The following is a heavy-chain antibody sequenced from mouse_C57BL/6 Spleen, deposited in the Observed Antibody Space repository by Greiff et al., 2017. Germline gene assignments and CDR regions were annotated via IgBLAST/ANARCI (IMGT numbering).Heavy chain of an antibody. CDR1: GFNIKDYY. V-gene: IGHV14-1*01. D-gene: IGHD2-4*01. CDR3: TTSLSYDYDWYFDV. Sequence: VQLQQSGAELVRPGASVKLSCTASGFNIKDYYMHWVKQRPEQGLEWIGRIDPEDGDTEYAPKFQGKATMTADTSSNTAYLQLSSLTSEDTAVYYCTTSLSYDYDWYFDVWGTGTTVTVSP. CDR2: IDPEDGDT. J-gene: IGHJ1*03.